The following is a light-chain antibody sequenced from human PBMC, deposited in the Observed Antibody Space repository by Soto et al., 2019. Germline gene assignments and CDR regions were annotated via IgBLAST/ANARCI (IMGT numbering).Light chain of an antibody. CDR2: RAS. V-gene: IGKV4-1*01. Sequence: DIVMTQSPDSLAVSLGERATINCKSSQNVFHTSMNKKYLYWYQQKPGQPPKRLLYRASTRESGVPERFSGSGSGADSTLTITSLQAEDVEVYYCHQYYDVPRTFGQGTKVDIK. CDR1: QNVFHTSMNKKY. J-gene: IGKJ1*01. CDR3: HQYYDVPRT.